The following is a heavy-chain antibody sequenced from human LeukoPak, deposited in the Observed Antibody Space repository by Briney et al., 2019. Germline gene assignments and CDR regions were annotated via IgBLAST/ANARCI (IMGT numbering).Heavy chain of an antibody. Sequence: GRSLRLSCAASGFTFSSDTMHWVRQAPGKGLEGVAVLSLDQKTKYYVDSVKGRFTIYRDNSKRTLYLDMNRLRVEDTAVYYCARDPIGAAPDYFDYWGQGTLVTVSS. CDR2: LSLDQKTK. CDR3: ARDPIGAAPDYFDY. CDR1: GFTFSSDT. D-gene: IGHD6-6*01. J-gene: IGHJ4*02. V-gene: IGHV3-30*04.